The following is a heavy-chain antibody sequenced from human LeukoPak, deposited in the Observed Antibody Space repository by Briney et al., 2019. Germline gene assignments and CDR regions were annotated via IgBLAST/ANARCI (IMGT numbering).Heavy chain of an antibody. CDR3: ARTSRAVGYCSGGSCLGAFDI. Sequence: RSSETLSLTCTVSGASISSYYWSWVRQPPGKGLEWIGYIYYSGSTNYNPSLKSRVTISVDTSKNQFSLKLSSVTAADTAVYYCARTSRAVGYCSGGSCLGAFDIWGQGTMVTVSS. D-gene: IGHD2-15*01. CDR1: GASISSYY. V-gene: IGHV4-59*08. J-gene: IGHJ3*02. CDR2: IYYSGST.